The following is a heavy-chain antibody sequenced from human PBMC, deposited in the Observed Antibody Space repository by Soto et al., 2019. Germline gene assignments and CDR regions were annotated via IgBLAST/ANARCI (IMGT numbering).Heavy chain of an antibody. CDR3: ARHQVGEWYFDL. V-gene: IGHV3-11*05. Sequence: QVQLVESGGGLVKPGGSLRLSCAASGFTFSDYYMSWIRQAPGKGLEWVSYISSSSSYTNYADSVKGRFTISRDNAKNSLYQQMNSLRAEDTAVYYCARHQVGEWYFDLWGRGTLVTVSS. J-gene: IGHJ2*01. CDR1: GFTFSDYY. CDR2: ISSSSSYT.